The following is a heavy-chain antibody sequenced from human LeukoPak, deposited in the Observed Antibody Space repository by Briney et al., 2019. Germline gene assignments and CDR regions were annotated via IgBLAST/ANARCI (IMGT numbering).Heavy chain of an antibody. CDR3: ARVPAVGFFGVVAARLGSFDY. D-gene: IGHD2-15*01. CDR1: GYTFTGYY. J-gene: IGHJ4*02. CDR2: INPNSGGT. Sequence: ASVKVSCKASGYTFTGYYMHWVRQAPGQGLEWMGWINPNSGGTNYAQKFQGRVTMTRDTSISTAYMELSRLRSDDTAVYYCARVPAVGFFGVVAARLGSFDYWGQGTLVTVSS. V-gene: IGHV1-2*02.